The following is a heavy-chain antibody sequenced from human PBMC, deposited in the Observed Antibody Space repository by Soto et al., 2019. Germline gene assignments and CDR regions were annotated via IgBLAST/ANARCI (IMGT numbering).Heavy chain of an antibody. CDR1: GYSISSGYY. Sequence: LSLTCAVSGYSISSGYYWGWIRQPPGKGLEWIGSIYHSGSTYYNPSLKSRVTISVDTSKNQFSLRLTSVTAADTAVYYCARVDSSSGFDYWGQGTLVTVSS. J-gene: IGHJ4*02. D-gene: IGHD6-6*01. CDR3: ARVDSSSGFDY. V-gene: IGHV4-38-2*01. CDR2: IYHSGST.